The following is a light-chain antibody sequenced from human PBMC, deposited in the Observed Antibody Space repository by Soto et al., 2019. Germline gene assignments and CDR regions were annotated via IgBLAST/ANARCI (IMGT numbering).Light chain of an antibody. CDR2: EVS. V-gene: IGLV2-14*01. CDR1: SSDVGGYKF. CDR3: GSYTGSIYV. Sequence: QSVLTQPASVSGSPGQSITISCTGTSSDVGGYKFVSWYQQHPGKAPKLMIYEVSNRPSGVSSRFSGSKSGNTASLTISGLQAEDEADYYCGSYTGSIYVFGTGTKLTVL. J-gene: IGLJ1*01.